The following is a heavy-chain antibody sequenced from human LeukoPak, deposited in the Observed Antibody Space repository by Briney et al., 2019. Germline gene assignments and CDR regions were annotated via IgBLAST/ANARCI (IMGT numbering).Heavy chain of an antibody. J-gene: IGHJ4*02. CDR3: ARDHLPRYYDSSGYYGINY. CDR2: INPSGGST. D-gene: IGHD3-22*01. V-gene: IGHV1-46*01. CDR1: GYTFTSYY. Sequence: ASVKVSCKASGYTFTSYYMHWVRQAPGQGLEWMGIINPSGGSTSYAQKFQGRVTMTRDTSTSTVYMELSSLRSEDTAVYYCARDHLPRYYDSSGYYGINYWGQGTLVTVSS.